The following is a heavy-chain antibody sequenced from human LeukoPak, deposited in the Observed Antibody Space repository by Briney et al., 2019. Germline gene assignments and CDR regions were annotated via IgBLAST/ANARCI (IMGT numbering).Heavy chain of an antibody. J-gene: IGHJ4*02. CDR3: ARDKQIVGASSDY. CDR2: IIPILGIA. V-gene: IGHV1-69*04. D-gene: IGHD1-26*01. Sequence: GASVKVSCKASGGTFSSYAISWVRQAPGQGLEWMGRIIPILGIANYAQKFQGRVTITADKSTSTAYMELSSLRSEDTAVYYCARDKQIVGASSDYWGQGTLDTVSS. CDR1: GGTFSSYA.